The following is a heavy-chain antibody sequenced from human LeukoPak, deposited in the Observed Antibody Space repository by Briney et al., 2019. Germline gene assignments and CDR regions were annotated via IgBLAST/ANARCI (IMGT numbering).Heavy chain of an antibody. D-gene: IGHD5-24*01. J-gene: IGHJ4*02. CDR3: ASEFSRDGYNKANDY. V-gene: IGHV4-61*02. CDR1: GGSISSDSYY. Sequence: KTSQTLSLTCTVSGGSISSDSYYWSWIRQPAGKGLEWIGRIYTSGSTNYNPSLKSRVTISVDTSKNQFSLELSSVTAADTAVYYCASEFSRDGYNKANDYWGQGTLVTVSS. CDR2: IYTSGST.